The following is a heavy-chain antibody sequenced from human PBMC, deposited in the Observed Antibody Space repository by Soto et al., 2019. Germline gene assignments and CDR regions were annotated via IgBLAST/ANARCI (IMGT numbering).Heavy chain of an antibody. Sequence: EVQLLESGGGLVQPGGSLRLSCAASGFTFSNYAVTWVRQAPGKGLEWVSTISGSGGSTYYADSVKGRFTISRDNSKNTLDLQMTSLRAEDTAVYYCAKDRGSRWYDIDYWGQGTLVTFSS. J-gene: IGHJ4*02. CDR2: ISGSGGST. D-gene: IGHD6-13*01. V-gene: IGHV3-23*01. CDR1: GFTFSNYA. CDR3: AKDRGSRWYDIDY.